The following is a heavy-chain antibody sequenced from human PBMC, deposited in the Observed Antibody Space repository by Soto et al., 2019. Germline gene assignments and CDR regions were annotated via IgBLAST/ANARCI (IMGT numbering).Heavy chain of an antibody. J-gene: IGHJ4*02. CDR1: GFTFSSYA. CDR2: ISYDGSNK. V-gene: IGHV3-30-3*01. D-gene: IGHD1-1*01. Sequence: GGSLRLSSAASGFTFSSYAMHWVRQAPGKGLEWVAVISYDGSNKYYADSVKGRFTISRDNSKNTLYLQMNSLRAEDTAVYYCARDRNEIFDYWGQGTLVTVSS. CDR3: ARDRNEIFDY.